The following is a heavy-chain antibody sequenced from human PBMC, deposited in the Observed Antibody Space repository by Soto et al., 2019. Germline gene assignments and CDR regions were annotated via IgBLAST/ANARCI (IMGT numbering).Heavy chain of an antibody. D-gene: IGHD2-15*01. CDR3: AKYVVVLASATSPRAFDI. V-gene: IGHV3-23*01. CDR1: GFTFSNYV. Sequence: GGSLRLSCAASGFTFSNYVMNWVRQAPGKGLEWVSAIGGGGDTYYANSMEGRLTISRKNSKNTLYLQMNSLRAEDTAMYYCAKYVVVLASATSPRAFDIWGQGTMVTVSS. J-gene: IGHJ3*02. CDR2: IGGGGDT.